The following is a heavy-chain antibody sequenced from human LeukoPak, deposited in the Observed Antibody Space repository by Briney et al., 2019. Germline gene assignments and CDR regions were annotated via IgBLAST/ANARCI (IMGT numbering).Heavy chain of an antibody. CDR3: ARAQWLLLAFDH. J-gene: IGHJ4*02. V-gene: IGHV1-69*05. CDR2: IIPIFGTA. D-gene: IGHD3-22*01. Sequence: GSSVKVSCKASGGTFSSYAISWVRQAPGQGLEWMGGIIPIFGTANYTQKFQGRVTITTDESTSTAYMELSSLRSEDTAVYYCARAQWLLLAFDHWGQGTLVTVSS. CDR1: GGTFSSYA.